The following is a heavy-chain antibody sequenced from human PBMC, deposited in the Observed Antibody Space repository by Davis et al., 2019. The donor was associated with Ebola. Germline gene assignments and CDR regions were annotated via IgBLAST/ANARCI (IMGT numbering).Heavy chain of an antibody. CDR3: ARDPTTVTALYYYGMDV. CDR2: ISYDGSNK. CDR1: GFTFSSYG. Sequence: GESLKISCAASGFTFSSYGMHWVRQAPGKGLEWVAVISYDGSNKYYADSVKGRFTISRDNSKNTLYLQMNSLRAEDTAVYYCARDPTTVTALYYYGMDVWGQGTTVTVSS. V-gene: IGHV3-30*03. D-gene: IGHD4-17*01. J-gene: IGHJ6*02.